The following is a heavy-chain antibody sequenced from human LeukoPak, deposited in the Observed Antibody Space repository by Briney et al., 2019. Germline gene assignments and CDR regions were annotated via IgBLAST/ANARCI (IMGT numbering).Heavy chain of an antibody. Sequence: EASVKVSCTASGYTFTGYYMHWVRQAPGQGLEWMGWINPNSGGTNYAQKVQGRVTMTRDTSISTAYMELSRLRSDDTAVYYCATERFPPDYYYYGMDVWGQGTTVTVSS. V-gene: IGHV1-2*02. J-gene: IGHJ6*02. CDR2: INPNSGGT. CDR1: GYTFTGYY. CDR3: ATERFPPDYYYYGMDV. D-gene: IGHD3-16*01.